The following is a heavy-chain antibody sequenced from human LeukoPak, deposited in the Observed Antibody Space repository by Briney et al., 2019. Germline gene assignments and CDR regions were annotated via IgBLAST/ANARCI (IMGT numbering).Heavy chain of an antibody. D-gene: IGHD3-22*01. V-gene: IGHV4-59*12. CDR3: ARDKTFYDSSLDAFDI. Sequence: SETLSLTCTVSGGSISSFHWSWIRQPPGKGLEWIGYVYNSGSTNYNPSLKSRVTISVDTSKNQFSLKLSSVTAADTAVYYCARDKTFYDSSLDAFDIWGQGTMVTVSS. CDR1: GGSISSFH. J-gene: IGHJ3*02. CDR2: VYNSGST.